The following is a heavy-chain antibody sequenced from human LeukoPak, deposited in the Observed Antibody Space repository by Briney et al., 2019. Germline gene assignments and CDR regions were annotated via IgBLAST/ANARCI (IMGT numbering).Heavy chain of an antibody. J-gene: IGHJ4*02. CDR1: GGSISSSSYY. Sequence: SETLSLTCTVSGGSISSSSYYWGWIRQPPGKGLEWIGGIYYSGSTYYNPSLKSRVTISVDTSKNQFSLKLSSVTAADTAVYYCARTKYYYDSSGYLPDYWGQGTLVTVSS. CDR2: IYYSGST. D-gene: IGHD3-22*01. CDR3: ARTKYYYDSSGYLPDY. V-gene: IGHV4-39*07.